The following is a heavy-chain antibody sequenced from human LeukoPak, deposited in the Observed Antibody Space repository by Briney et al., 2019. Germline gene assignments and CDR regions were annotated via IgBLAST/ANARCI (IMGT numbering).Heavy chain of an antibody. CDR3: AKAKSYSSGSSGY. V-gene: IGHV3-30*18. J-gene: IGHJ4*02. D-gene: IGHD5-18*01. CDR2: ISYDGSTI. Sequence: GRSLRLSCAASGFTFSSYDMHWVRQAPGEGLEWVAVISYDGSTIYYADSVKGRFTISRDNSKNTLYLQMNSLEAEDTAVYYCAKAKSYSSGSSGYWGQGTPVTVSS. CDR1: GFTFSSYD.